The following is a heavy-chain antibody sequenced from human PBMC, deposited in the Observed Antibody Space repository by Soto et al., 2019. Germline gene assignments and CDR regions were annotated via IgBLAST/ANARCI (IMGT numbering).Heavy chain of an antibody. V-gene: IGHV1-46*04. CDR3: ARGWGRVVYAMDV. Sequence: QVQLVQSGAEVKKPGASVRVSCKASGYTFTSYYIHWVRQAPGQGLEWVSIINPVGGSTNYAQKLQGRATVTRDTSTSTVHMELSSLRSEDTAVYYCARGWGRVVYAMDVWGQGTTVTVSS. D-gene: IGHD1-26*01. CDR1: GYTFTSYY. J-gene: IGHJ6*02. CDR2: INPVGGST.